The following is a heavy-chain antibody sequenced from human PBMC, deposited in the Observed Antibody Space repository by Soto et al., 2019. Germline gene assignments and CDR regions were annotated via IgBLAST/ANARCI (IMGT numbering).Heavy chain of an antibody. CDR1: SGSISSSNW. D-gene: IGHD6-19*01. CDR2: IYHSGST. CDR3: ARNPDGRGSSGWFDY. J-gene: IGHJ4*02. Sequence: QVQLQESGPGLVKPSGTLSLTCAVSSGSISSSNWWSWVRQPPGKGLEWIGEIYHSGSTNYNPSLKSRVTISVDKSKNQYSLKLSSVTAADTAVYYCARNPDGRGSSGWFDYWGQGTLVTVSS. V-gene: IGHV4-4*02.